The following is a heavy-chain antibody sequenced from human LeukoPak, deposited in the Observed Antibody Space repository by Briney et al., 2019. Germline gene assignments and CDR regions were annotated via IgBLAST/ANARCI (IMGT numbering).Heavy chain of an antibody. CDR1: GGSFSGYY. V-gene: IGHV4-34*01. Sequence: SETLSLTCAVYGGSFSGYYWSWIRQPPGKGLEWIGEINHSGSTNYNPSLKSRVTISVDTSKNQFSLKLSSVTAADTAVYYCARAPSGFHYYYYYGMGVWGQGTTVTVSS. CDR2: INHSGST. D-gene: IGHD1-26*01. CDR3: ARAPSGFHYYYYYGMGV. J-gene: IGHJ6*02.